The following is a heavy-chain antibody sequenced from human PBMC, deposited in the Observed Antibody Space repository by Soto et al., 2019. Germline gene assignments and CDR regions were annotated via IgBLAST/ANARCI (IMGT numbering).Heavy chain of an antibody. V-gene: IGHV4-30-4*01. J-gene: IGHJ4*02. CDR3: ARDNHDYGDRVFAY. CDR1: GGSISSGDYY. Sequence: QVQLQESGPGLVKPSQTLSLTCTVSGGSISSGDYYWSWIRQPPGKGLEWIGYIYYSGSTYYNPSLRIRVTISVDTSKNQFALKLSSVTAADTAVYYCARDNHDYGDRVFAYWGQGTLVTVSS. CDR2: IYYSGST. D-gene: IGHD4-17*01.